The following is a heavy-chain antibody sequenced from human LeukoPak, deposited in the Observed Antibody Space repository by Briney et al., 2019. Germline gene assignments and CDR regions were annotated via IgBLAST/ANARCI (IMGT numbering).Heavy chain of an antibody. Sequence: SETLSLTCTVSGGSISSYYWSWIRQPPGKGLEWIGYIYYSGSTNYNPSLKSRVTISVDTSKNQFSLKLSSVTAADTAVYYCARGIAAAGTGGLDPWGQGTLVTVSS. J-gene: IGHJ5*02. V-gene: IGHV4-59*12. CDR2: IYYSGST. D-gene: IGHD6-13*01. CDR1: GGSISSYY. CDR3: ARGIAAAGTGGLDP.